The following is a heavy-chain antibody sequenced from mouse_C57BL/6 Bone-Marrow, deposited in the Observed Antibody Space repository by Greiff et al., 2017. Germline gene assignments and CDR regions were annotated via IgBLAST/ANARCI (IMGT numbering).Heavy chain of an antibody. CDR1: GYAFTNYL. V-gene: IGHV1-54*01. Sequence: VQLQQSGAELVRPGTSVKVSCKASGYAFTNYLIEWVKQRPGQGLEWIGVINPGSGGTNYNEKFKGKATLTADKSSSTAYMQLSSLTSEDSAVYFCARSGDYEGAWFAYWGQGTLVTVSA. CDR3: ARSGDYEGAWFAY. D-gene: IGHD2-4*01. CDR2: INPGSGGT. J-gene: IGHJ3*01.